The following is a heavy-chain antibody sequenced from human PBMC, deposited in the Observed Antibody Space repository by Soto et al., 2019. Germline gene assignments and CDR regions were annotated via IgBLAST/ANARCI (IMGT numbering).Heavy chain of an antibody. J-gene: IGHJ5*02. CDR2: INSDGSST. CDR1: GFTFSSYW. Sequence: EVQLVESGGGLVQPGGSLRLSCAASGFTFSSYWMHWVRQAPGKGLVWVSRINSDGSSTSYADSVKGRFTISRDNAKNTLYLQMNSLRAEDTAVYYCARDEGMVVAAGYNWFDPWGQGTLVTVSS. V-gene: IGHV3-74*01. D-gene: IGHD2-15*01. CDR3: ARDEGMVVAAGYNWFDP.